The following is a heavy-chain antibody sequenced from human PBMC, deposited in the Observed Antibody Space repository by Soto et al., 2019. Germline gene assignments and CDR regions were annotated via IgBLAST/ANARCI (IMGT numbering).Heavy chain of an antibody. CDR1: GYTFSSYA. CDR2: INAGNGNT. D-gene: IGHD3-22*01. Sequence: QVPLVQSGAEVRKPGASVKVSCKASGYTFSSYAMHWVRQAPGQRLEWMGWINAGNGNTKYSQKFQGRVTITRDTSASTGYMELSSLRSEDTAVYYCARDRSSGSFFDYWGQGTLVTVSS. J-gene: IGHJ4*02. CDR3: ARDRSSGSFFDY. V-gene: IGHV1-3*01.